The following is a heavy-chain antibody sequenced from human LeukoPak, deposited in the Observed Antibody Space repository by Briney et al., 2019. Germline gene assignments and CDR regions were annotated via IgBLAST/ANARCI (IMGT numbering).Heavy chain of an antibody. CDR2: IIPILGIA. J-gene: IGHJ5*02. V-gene: IGHV1-69*04. CDR3: ARAAYYYDSSGYYFPNWFDP. Sequence: SVKVSCKASGGTFSSYAISWVRQAPGQGLEWMGRIIPILGIANYAQKFQGRVTITADKSTSTAYMELSSLRSEDTAVYYCARAAYYYDSSGYYFPNWFDPWGQGTLVTVSS. CDR1: GGTFSSYA. D-gene: IGHD3-22*01.